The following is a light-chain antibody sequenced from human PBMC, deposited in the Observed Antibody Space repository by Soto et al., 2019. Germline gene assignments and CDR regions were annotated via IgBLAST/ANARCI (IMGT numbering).Light chain of an antibody. V-gene: IGKV3-20*01. CDR1: QSVSSTY. CDR2: GSS. J-gene: IGKJ1*01. Sequence: ESVLAQSPGSLSLSPGERATLSCRGSQSVSSTYLAWYQQKPGQAPRLLFYGSSTRATGIPDRFSGSGSGTDFTLTISRLEPEDFAVYYCQQYGRSTGTFGQGTKVDIK. CDR3: QQYGRSTGT.